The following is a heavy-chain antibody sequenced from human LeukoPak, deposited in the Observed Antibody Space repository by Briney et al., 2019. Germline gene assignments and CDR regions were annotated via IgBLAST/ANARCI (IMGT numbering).Heavy chain of an antibody. V-gene: IGHV3-15*04. CDR1: GFTFSTYS. CDR2: IASKTDGGAT. CDR3: TTGIRGD. J-gene: IGHJ4*02. D-gene: IGHD3-10*01. Sequence: GGSLRLSCAASGFTFSTYSMHWVRQAPGEGLDWVGRIASKTDGGATDYAAPVKGRFTISRDDSKNTLNLQMNSLKTEDTAVYYCTTGIRGDWGQGTLVTVSS.